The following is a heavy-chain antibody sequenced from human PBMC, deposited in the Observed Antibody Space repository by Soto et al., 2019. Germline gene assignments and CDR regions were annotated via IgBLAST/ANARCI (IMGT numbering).Heavy chain of an antibody. Sequence: SETLSLTCAVYGGSFSGYYWSWIRQPPGKGLEWIGEINHSGSTNYNPSLKSRVTISVDTSKNQFSLKLSSVTAADTAVYYCAGGITMVRGVRNWGQGTLVTVSS. D-gene: IGHD3-10*01. V-gene: IGHV4-34*01. CDR2: INHSGST. J-gene: IGHJ4*02. CDR3: AGGITMVRGVRN. CDR1: GGSFSGYY.